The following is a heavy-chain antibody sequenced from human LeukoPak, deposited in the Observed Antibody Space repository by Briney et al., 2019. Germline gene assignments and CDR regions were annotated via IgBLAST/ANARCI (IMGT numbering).Heavy chain of an antibody. J-gene: IGHJ4*02. D-gene: IGHD5-18*01. V-gene: IGHV3-23*01. CDR3: AKDRGYSYGPLDY. CDR2: ISPSGGIT. CDR1: GFTFSSHG. Sequence: PGGSLRLSCAASGFTFSSHGMNWVRQAPGKGLEWVSGISPSGGITYYTDSVKGRFTISRDNSKNTLYLQMNSLRAEDTAVYYCAKDRGYSYGPLDYWGQGTLVTVSS.